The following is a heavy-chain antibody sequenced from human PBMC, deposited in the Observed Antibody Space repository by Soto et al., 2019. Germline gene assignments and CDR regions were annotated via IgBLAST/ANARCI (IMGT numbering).Heavy chain of an antibody. Sequence: ASVKVSCKASGNTVPNYAIHWVRQAPGQGLEWMGIINPSGGSTRYAEKFQGRVTMTRDTSTSTVYMELSSLRSEDTAVYYCARGLIYDSSGYYFDYWGQGTLVTVSS. CDR3: ARGLIYDSSGYYFDY. CDR2: INPSGGST. D-gene: IGHD3-22*01. CDR1: GNTVPNYA. J-gene: IGHJ4*02. V-gene: IGHV1-46*01.